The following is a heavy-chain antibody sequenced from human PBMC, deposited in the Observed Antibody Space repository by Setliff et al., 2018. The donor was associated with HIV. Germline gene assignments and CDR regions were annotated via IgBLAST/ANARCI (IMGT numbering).Heavy chain of an antibody. CDR1: GGSINSHY. J-gene: IGHJ5*01. CDR3: ARGGYSSKWYSWFDP. V-gene: IGHV4-59*11. CDR2: IYFTGIT. Sequence: SENLSLTCTVSGGSINSHYWSWIRQPPGKGLEYIGYIYFTGITNYNPSLQSRVTISIGTTKKQLFLRVRSVTAADTAVYYCARGGYSSKWYSWFDPWGQGTLVTVSS. D-gene: IGHD2-2*01.